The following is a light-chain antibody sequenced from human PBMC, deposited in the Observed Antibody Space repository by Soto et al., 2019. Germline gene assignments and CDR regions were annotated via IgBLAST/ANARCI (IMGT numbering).Light chain of an antibody. Sequence: EIVLTQSPGTLSLSPGERATLSCRASQSVSSSYLAWYQQNPGQAPRLLIYGASSRATGIPDRFSGSGSGTDFTLTISRLEPEDFAVYYCQHTWAFGQGTRLEIK. J-gene: IGKJ5*01. CDR2: GAS. CDR3: QHTWA. CDR1: QSVSSSY. V-gene: IGKV3-20*01.